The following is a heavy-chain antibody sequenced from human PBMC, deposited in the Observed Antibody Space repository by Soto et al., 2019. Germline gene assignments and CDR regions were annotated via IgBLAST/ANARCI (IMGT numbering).Heavy chain of an antibody. CDR1: GGSISSYY. CDR3: ARYSYGSVLNRDKYYMDV. CDR2: IYYSGST. Sequence: SETLSLTCTVSGGSISSYYWSWIRQPPGKGLEWIGYIYYSGSTNYSPSLKSRVTISVDTSKNQFSLKLSSVTAADTAVYYCARYSYGSVLNRDKYYMDVWGKGTTVTVSS. D-gene: IGHD3-10*01. J-gene: IGHJ6*03. V-gene: IGHV4-59*08.